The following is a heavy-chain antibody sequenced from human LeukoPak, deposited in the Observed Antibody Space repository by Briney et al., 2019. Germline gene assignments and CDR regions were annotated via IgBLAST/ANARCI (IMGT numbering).Heavy chain of an antibody. CDR1: GGTFSSYA. J-gene: IGHJ6*02. CDR3: AGEGSGYEYYYYGMDV. V-gene: IGHV1-69*13. D-gene: IGHD5-12*01. Sequence: SVKVSCKASGGTFSSYAISWVRQAPGQGLEWMGGIIPIFGTANYAQKFQGRVTITADESTSTAYMELSSLRSEDTAVYYCAGEGSGYEYYYYGMDVWGQGTTVTVSS. CDR2: IIPIFGTA.